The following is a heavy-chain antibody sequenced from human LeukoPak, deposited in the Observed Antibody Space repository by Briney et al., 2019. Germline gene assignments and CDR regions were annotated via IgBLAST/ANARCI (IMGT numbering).Heavy chain of an antibody. J-gene: IGHJ4*02. CDR2: MNPNSGNT. CDR3: ARGLSSSGWSASDY. V-gene: IGHV1-8*01. CDR1: GYTFTSYD. Sequence: ASVKVSCKASGYTFTSYDINWVRQATGQGLEWMGWMNPNSGNTGYAQKFQGRVTMTRNTSISTAYMELSSLRSEDTAVYYCARGLSSSGWSASDYWGQGTLVTVSS. D-gene: IGHD6-19*01.